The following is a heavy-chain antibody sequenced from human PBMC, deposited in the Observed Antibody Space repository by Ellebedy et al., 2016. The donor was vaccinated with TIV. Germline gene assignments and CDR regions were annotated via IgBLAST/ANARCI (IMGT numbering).Heavy chain of an antibody. V-gene: IGHV3-23*01. J-gene: IGHJ4*02. CDR2: ISGSGGST. CDR1: GFTFSSYS. Sequence: GESLKISXAASGFTFSSYSMSWVRQAPGKGLEWVSAISGSGGSTYYADSVKGRFTISRDNSKNTLYLQMNSLRAEDTAVYYCAKDVAMIRGVIPTSWGQGTLVTVSS. D-gene: IGHD3-10*01. CDR3: AKDVAMIRGVIPTS.